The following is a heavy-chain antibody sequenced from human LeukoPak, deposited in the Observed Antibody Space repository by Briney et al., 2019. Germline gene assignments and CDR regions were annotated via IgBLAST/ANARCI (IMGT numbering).Heavy chain of an antibody. V-gene: IGHV4-61*02. Sequence: PSQTLSLICTVSGDSITNGPYSWNWIRQPAGEGLEWIGRIYASGSTHYNPSLMSRVTISIDTSENQFSLNLISVTAADTAVYYCARDWGIRYGDGRFDYWGQGTLVTVSS. CDR3: ARDWGIRYGDGRFDY. J-gene: IGHJ4*02. CDR2: IYASGST. CDR1: GDSITNGPYS. D-gene: IGHD4-17*01.